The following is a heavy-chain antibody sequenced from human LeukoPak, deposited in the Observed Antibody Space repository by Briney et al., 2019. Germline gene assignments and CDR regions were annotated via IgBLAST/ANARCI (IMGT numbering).Heavy chain of an antibody. V-gene: IGHV4-31*03. CDR1: GGSISSGGYY. Sequence: SETLSLTCTVSGGSISSGGYYWSWIRQHPGKGLEWIGYIYYSGSTYYNPSLKSRVTISVDTSKNQFSLKLSSVTAADTAVYYCARGAAGTVYGMDVWGQGTTVTVSS. CDR2: IYYSGST. D-gene: IGHD6-13*01. J-gene: IGHJ6*02. CDR3: ARGAAGTVYGMDV.